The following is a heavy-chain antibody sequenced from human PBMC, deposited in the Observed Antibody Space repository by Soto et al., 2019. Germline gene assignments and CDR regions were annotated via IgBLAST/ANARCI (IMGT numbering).Heavy chain of an antibody. Sequence: ASVKVSCKASGYTFTSYYMHWVRQAPGQGLEWMGIINPSGGSTGYAQKFQGRVTMTRDTSTSTVYMELSSLRSEDTAVYYCARAPDIVATIISASPPYYFDYWGQGTLVTISS. D-gene: IGHD5-12*01. V-gene: IGHV1-46*03. CDR2: INPSGGST. CDR3: ARAPDIVATIISASPPYYFDY. J-gene: IGHJ4*02. CDR1: GYTFTSYY.